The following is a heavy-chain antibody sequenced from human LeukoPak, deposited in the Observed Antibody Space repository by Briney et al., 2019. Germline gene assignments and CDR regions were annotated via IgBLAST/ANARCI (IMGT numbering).Heavy chain of an antibody. D-gene: IGHD3-22*01. CDR3: ARGSNYYDSSGYYLSFDY. J-gene: IGHJ4*02. V-gene: IGHV4-4*02. CDR2: IYHSGST. Sequence: SETLSLTCAVSGGSISSSNWWSWVRQPPGKGLEWIGEIYHSGSTNYNPSLKSRVTISVDKSKNQFSLKLSSVTAADTAVYYCARGSNYYDSSGYYLSFDYWGQGTLVTVSS. CDR1: GGSISSSNW.